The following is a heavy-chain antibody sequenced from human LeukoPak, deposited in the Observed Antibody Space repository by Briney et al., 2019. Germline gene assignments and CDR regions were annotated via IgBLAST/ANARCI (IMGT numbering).Heavy chain of an antibody. CDR2: INHSGIF. J-gene: IGHJ3*02. Sequence: KPSETLSLTCTVSGVSISSYYWSWIRQPPGKGLEWIGEINHSGIFDYNPSLKSRVTISVDTSKKQFSLTLTSVTAADTSVYYCAGQTGPTFDIWGQGTMVTVSS. V-gene: IGHV4-34*01. D-gene: IGHD3-9*01. CDR1: GVSISSYY. CDR3: AGQTGPTFDI.